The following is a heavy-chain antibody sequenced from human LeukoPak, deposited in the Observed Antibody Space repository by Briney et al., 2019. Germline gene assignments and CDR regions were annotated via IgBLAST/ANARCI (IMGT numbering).Heavy chain of an antibody. CDR2: INPNSGGT. J-gene: IGHJ4*02. Sequence: GASVKVSCKASGYTLTGYYMHWVRQAPGQGLEWMGWINPNSGGTNYAQKFQGRVTMTRDTSISTAYMELSRLRSDDTAVYYCARGKRDGYNSGVVRYHFDYWGQGTLVTVSS. D-gene: IGHD5-24*01. CDR3: ARGKRDGYNSGVVRYHFDY. CDR1: GYTLTGYY. V-gene: IGHV1-2*02.